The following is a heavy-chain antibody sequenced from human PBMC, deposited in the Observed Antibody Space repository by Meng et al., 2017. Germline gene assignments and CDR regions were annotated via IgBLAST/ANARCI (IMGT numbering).Heavy chain of an antibody. CDR2: IYTSGST. CDR1: GGSISSYY. Sequence: GSLRLSCTVSGGSISSYYWSWIRQPAGKGLEWIGRIYTSGSTNYNPSLKSRVTMSVDTSKNQFSLKLSSVTAADTAVYYCARDRYSSSWPKPIYFQHWGQGTLVTVSS. J-gene: IGHJ1*01. D-gene: IGHD6-13*01. CDR3: ARDRYSSSWPKPIYFQH. V-gene: IGHV4-4*07.